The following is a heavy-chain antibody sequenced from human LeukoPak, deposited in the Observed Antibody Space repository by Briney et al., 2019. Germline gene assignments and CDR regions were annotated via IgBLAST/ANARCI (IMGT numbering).Heavy chain of an antibody. J-gene: IGHJ4*02. CDR1: GYTFTGYY. D-gene: IGHD4-17*01. V-gene: IGHV1-2*02. CDR3: ARAARGTVTTYYFDY. CDR2: INPNSGGT. Sequence: ASVKVSCKASGYTFTGYYMHWVRQAPGQGLEWMGWINPNSGGTNYAQKFQGRVTMTRDTSISTAYMELSRLRSDDTAVYYCARAARGTVTTYYFDYWGQGTLVTVSS.